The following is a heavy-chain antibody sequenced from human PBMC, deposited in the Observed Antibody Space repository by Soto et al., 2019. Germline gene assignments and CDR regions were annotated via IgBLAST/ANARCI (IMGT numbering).Heavy chain of an antibody. CDR2: IYYSGST. J-gene: IGHJ3*02. CDR3: AREGWFGENYDAFDI. V-gene: IGHV4-59*12. D-gene: IGHD3-10*01. CDR1: GGSISSYY. Sequence: SETLSLTCTVSGGSISSYYWSWIRQPPGKGLEWIGYIYYSGSTNYNPSLKSRVTISVDTSKNQFSLKLSSVTAADTAVYYCAREGWFGENYDAFDIWGQGTMVTV.